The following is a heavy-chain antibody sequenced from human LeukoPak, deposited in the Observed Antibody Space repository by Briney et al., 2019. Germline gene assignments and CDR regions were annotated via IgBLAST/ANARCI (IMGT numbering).Heavy chain of an antibody. CDR3: ARVGGMTTINNAAFDI. CDR2: IYHSGGT. D-gene: IGHD5-24*01. V-gene: IGHV4-59*01. CDR1: GGSINTYY. Sequence: PSETLSLTCTVSGGTLSGGSINTYYWNWIRQPPGKGLEWIGYIYHSGGTNYNPSLKSRVTISLDTSKNQFSLKLTSVTAADTAIYYCARVGGMTTINNAAFDIWGQGTMVTVSS. J-gene: IGHJ3*02.